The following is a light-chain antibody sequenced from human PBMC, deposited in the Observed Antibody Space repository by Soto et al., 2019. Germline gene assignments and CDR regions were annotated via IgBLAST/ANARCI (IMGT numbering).Light chain of an antibody. Sequence: VVTQSPGILYLSPGERATLSCRASQSVTNSYLAWYQQKPGQAPSLLIYVASSRSTGIPDRFSGSGSGTDFTLSITRLAPEDFGVYYFQQYGTSPRKFGRGTKVEIK. CDR3: QQYGTSPRK. CDR2: VAS. V-gene: IGKV3-20*01. CDR1: QSVTNSY. J-gene: IGKJ1*01.